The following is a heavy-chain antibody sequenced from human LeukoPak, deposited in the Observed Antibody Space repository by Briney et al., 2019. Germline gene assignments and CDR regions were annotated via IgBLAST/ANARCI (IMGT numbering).Heavy chain of an antibody. CDR3: ARDNPRSYYYYMDV. D-gene: IGHD1-14*01. Sequence: SGGSLRLSCTASGFTFGDYAMSWFRQAPGKGLEWVANIKQDGSEKYYVDSVKGRFTISRDNAKNSLYLQMNSLRAEDTAVYYCARDNPRSYYYYMDVWGKGTTVTVSS. V-gene: IGHV3-7*01. CDR2: IKQDGSEK. J-gene: IGHJ6*03. CDR1: GFTFGDYA.